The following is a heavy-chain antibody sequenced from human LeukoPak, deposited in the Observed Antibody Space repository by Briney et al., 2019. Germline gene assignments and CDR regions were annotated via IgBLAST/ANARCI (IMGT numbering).Heavy chain of an antibody. CDR3: ARGFDGSGLMDV. CDR2: IIPIFGTA. Sequence: GSSVKVSCKASGGTFSSYAISWVRQAPGQGLEWMGGIIPIFGTANYAQKFQGRVTITADEPTSTAYMELSSLRSEDTAVYYCARGFDGSGLMDVWGKGTTVTVSS. J-gene: IGHJ6*04. V-gene: IGHV1-69*01. CDR1: GGTFSSYA. D-gene: IGHD3-10*01.